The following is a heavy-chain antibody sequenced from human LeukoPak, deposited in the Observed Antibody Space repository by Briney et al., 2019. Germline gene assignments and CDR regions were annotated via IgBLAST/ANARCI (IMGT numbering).Heavy chain of an antibody. J-gene: IGHJ4*02. CDR3: AKDRPNYYGSNGHYYKLNGDC. D-gene: IGHD3-22*01. CDR2: ITGSGAAT. Sequence: GGSLRLSCAASGFTFSSYAMSWVRQAPGKGLEWVSAITGSGAATYYADSVKGRFTISRDNSDNTLYLQMNSLRAEDTAVYYCAKDRPNYYGSNGHYYKLNGDCWGQGTLVTVSS. V-gene: IGHV3-23*01. CDR1: GFTFSSYA.